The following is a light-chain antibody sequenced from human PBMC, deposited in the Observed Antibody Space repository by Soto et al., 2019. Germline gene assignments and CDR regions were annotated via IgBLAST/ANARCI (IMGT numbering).Light chain of an antibody. CDR1: SSDVGSYKY. J-gene: IGLJ2*01. CDR2: QVT. V-gene: IGLV2-11*01. Sequence: QSAMTQPRSVSGSPGQSVTISCTGSSSDVGSYKYVSWYQQHPGKAPKLMIHQVTQRPSGVPDRFSGSKSGNTASLTISGLQAYDEADYYCCSYAGTSTYVVFGGGTTLTVL. CDR3: CSYAGTSTYVV.